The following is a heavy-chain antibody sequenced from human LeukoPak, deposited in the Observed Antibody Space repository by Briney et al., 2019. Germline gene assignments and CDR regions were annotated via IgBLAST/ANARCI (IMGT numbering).Heavy chain of an antibody. J-gene: IGHJ4*02. CDR2: IKQGGSEK. Sequence: GGSLRLSCAASEFTFSSYWMSWVRQAPGKGLEWVANIKQGGSEKYYADSVKGRFTISRDNAKNSLFLLMNSLRAEDTAVYYCAKSVGRELTGDYFDWCDEAALITVSS. D-gene: IGHD1-14*01. V-gene: IGHV3-7*01. CDR1: EFTFSSYW. CDR3: AKSVGRELTGDYFDW.